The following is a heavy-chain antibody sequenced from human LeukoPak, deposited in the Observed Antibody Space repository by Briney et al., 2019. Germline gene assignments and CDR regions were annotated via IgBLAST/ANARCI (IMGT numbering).Heavy chain of an antibody. CDR2: ISAYNGNT. CDR1: GYTFTSYG. J-gene: IGHJ6*02. D-gene: IGHD5-12*01. Sequence: ASVKVSCKASGYTFTSYGISWVRQAPGQGLEWMGWISAYNGNTNYAQKLQDRVTMTTDTSTSTAYMELRSLRSDDTAVYYCARGGGGYERYYYYYYGMDVWGQGTTVTVSS. V-gene: IGHV1-18*01. CDR3: ARGGGGYERYYYYYYGMDV.